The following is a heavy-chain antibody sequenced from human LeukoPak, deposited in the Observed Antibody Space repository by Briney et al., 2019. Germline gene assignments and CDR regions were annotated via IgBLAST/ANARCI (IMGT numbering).Heavy chain of an antibody. D-gene: IGHD6-19*01. V-gene: IGHV5-51*01. J-gene: IGHJ4*02. Sequence: GESLKISCRGSGYTFTNYWIGWVRQMPGKGLEWMGIIHPDDSDTRFSPSFQGQVTISADKSINTAYLQWSSLKASDTAMYYCARQAVAGFPYFDYWGQGTLVTVSS. CDR2: IHPDDSDT. CDR3: ARQAVAGFPYFDY. CDR1: GYTFTNYW.